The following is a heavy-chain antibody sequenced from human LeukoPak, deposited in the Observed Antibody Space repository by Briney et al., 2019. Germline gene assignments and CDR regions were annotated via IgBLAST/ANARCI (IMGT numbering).Heavy chain of an antibody. Sequence: ASVKVSCKASGYTFTSYDINWVRQATGQGLEWMGWMNPNSGNTGYAQKFQGRVTMTRNTSISTAYMELSSLRSEDTAVYYCARDLYEYCSGGSCYWFDPWGQGTLVTVSS. CDR2: MNPNSGNT. D-gene: IGHD2-15*01. J-gene: IGHJ5*02. CDR1: GYTFTSYD. V-gene: IGHV1-8*01. CDR3: ARDLYEYCSGGSCYWFDP.